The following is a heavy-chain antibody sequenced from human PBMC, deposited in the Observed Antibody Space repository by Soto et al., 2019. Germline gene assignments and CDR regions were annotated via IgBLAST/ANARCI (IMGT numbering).Heavy chain of an antibody. D-gene: IGHD4-17*01. CDR3: ARDHYGDYPYSYYYGMDV. CDR2: IYYSGST. V-gene: IGHV4-31*03. CDR1: GGSISSGGYY. Sequence: QVQLQESGPGLVKPSQTLSLTCTVSGGSISSGGYYWSWIRQHPGKGLEWIGYIYYSGSTYYNPSLKCRVTISVDTSKNQFSLKLRSVTAADTAVYYCARDHYGDYPYSYYYGMDVWGQGTTVTVSS. J-gene: IGHJ6*02.